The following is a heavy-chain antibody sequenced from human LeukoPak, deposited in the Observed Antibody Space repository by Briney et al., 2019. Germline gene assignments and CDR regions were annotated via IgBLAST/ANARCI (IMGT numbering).Heavy chain of an antibody. Sequence: SETLSLTCTVSGGSISSGGYYWSWIRQHPGKGLEWIGYIYYSGSTYYNPSLKSRVTISVDTSKNQFSLKLSSVTAADTAVYYCARDREMATIGGGWYFDLWGRGTLVTVSS. CDR1: GGSISSGGYY. V-gene: IGHV4-31*03. D-gene: IGHD5-24*01. CDR2: IYYSGST. CDR3: ARDREMATIGGGWYFDL. J-gene: IGHJ2*01.